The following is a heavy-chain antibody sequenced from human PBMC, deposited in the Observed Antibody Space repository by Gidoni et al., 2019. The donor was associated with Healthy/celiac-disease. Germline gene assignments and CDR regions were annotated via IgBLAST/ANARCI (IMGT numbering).Heavy chain of an antibody. D-gene: IGHD2-2*01. CDR3: ARDRLGRDCSSTSCYTFDY. J-gene: IGHJ4*02. V-gene: IGHV3-48*01. Sequence: EVQLVESGGGLVQPGGSLRLSCAASGFTFSSYSMNWVRQAPGKGLEWVSYISSSSSTIYYADSVKGRFTISRDNAKNSLYLQMNSLSAEDTAVYYCARDRLGRDCSSTSCYTFDYWGQGTLVTVSS. CDR2: ISSSSSTI. CDR1: GFTFSSYS.